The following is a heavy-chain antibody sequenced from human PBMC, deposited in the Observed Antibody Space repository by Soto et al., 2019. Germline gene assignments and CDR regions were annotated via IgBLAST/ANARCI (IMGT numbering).Heavy chain of an antibody. CDR3: ARDGGLPLRFLAWADDSDFDF. V-gene: IGHV3-21*01. Sequence: GGSLRLSWAAAGGTFSSYSMNWVRQAQGKGLEWVSSISSSSSYIYYADSVKGRFTISRDNAKNSLYLQMNSLRAEDTAVYYCARDGGLPLRFLAWADDSDFDFWGQGTLVTVSS. CDR1: GGTFSSYS. D-gene: IGHD3-3*01. CDR2: ISSSSSYI. J-gene: IGHJ4*02.